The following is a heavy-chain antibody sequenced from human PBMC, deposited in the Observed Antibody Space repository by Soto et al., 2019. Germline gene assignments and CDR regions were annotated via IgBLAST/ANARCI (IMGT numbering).Heavy chain of an antibody. CDR3: ARDRTLGAARVYYYGMDV. Sequence: PSETLSLTCTVSGGSISSGGYYWSWIRQHPGKGLEWIGYIYHSGSTYYNPSLKSRVTISVDRSKNQFSLKLSSVTAADTAVYYCARDRTLGAARVYYYGMDVWGQGTTVTVSS. J-gene: IGHJ6*02. V-gene: IGHV4-30-2*01. CDR2: IYHSGST. CDR1: GGSISSGGYY. D-gene: IGHD6-6*01.